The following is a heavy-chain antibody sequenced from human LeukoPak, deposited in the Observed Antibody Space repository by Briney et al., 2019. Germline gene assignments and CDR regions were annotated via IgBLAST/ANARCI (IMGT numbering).Heavy chain of an antibody. V-gene: IGHV1-69*13. CDR3: ANIMGMAPLDH. CDR2: IIPIFGTA. J-gene: IGHJ4*02. CDR1: GGTFSSYA. Sequence: GASVKVSCKASGGTFSSYAISWVRQAPGQGLEWMGGIIPIFGTANYAQKFQGRVTITADESTSTVYMELTSLKSEDTAIYYCANIMGMAPLDHWGQGTLVTVSS. D-gene: IGHD1-26*01.